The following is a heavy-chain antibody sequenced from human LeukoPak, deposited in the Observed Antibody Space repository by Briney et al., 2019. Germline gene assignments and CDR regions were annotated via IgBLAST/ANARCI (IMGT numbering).Heavy chain of an antibody. CDR3: ARAVSGYYFGY. CDR2: INHSGST. D-gene: IGHD6-19*01. CDR1: GGSFSDYY. J-gene: IGHJ4*02. V-gene: IGHV4-34*01. Sequence: PSETLSLTCAVYGGSFSDYYWTCIRQPPGKGLEWIGEINHSGSTNYNPSLKSRVTISVDTSKNQFSLKLSSVTAADTAVYYCARAVSGYYFGYWGQGTLVAVSS.